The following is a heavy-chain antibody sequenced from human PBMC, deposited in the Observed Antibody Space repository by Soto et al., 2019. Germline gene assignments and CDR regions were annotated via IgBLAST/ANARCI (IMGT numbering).Heavy chain of an antibody. Sequence: GGSLRLSCAASGFTFSSYGMHWVRQAPGKRLEWVAVISYDGSNKYYADSVKGRFTISRDNSKNTLYLQMNSLRAEDTAVYYCAKTVSSGPIIWGQGTTVTVSS. CDR3: AKTVSSGPII. D-gene: IGHD6-6*01. CDR1: GFTFSSYG. CDR2: ISYDGSNK. V-gene: IGHV3-30*18. J-gene: IGHJ6*02.